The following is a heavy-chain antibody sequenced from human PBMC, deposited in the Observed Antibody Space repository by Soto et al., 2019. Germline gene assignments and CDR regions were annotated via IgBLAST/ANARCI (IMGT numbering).Heavy chain of an antibody. J-gene: IGHJ3*02. CDR2: ISYDGSNK. CDR1: GFTFSSYG. V-gene: IGHV3-30*18. Sequence: GESLKISCAASGFTFSSYGMHWVRQAPGKGLEWVAVISYDGSNKYYADSVKGRFTISRDNSKNTLYLQMNSLRAEDTAVYYCAKESFGYCGGDCYDAFDIWGQGTMVTVSS. D-gene: IGHD2-21*02. CDR3: AKESFGYCGGDCYDAFDI.